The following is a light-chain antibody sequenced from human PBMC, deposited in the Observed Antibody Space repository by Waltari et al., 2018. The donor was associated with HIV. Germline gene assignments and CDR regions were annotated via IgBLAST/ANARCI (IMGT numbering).Light chain of an antibody. CDR3: QVWDSSSDAYV. CDR2: YDS. CDR1: NTGSKS. J-gene: IGLJ1*01. V-gene: IGLV3-21*04. Sequence: SYVLAQPPSVSVAPGKTARITCGGNNTGSKSVHWYQPQPGQAPVVVIYYDSDRPSGIPERFSGSNSGNTATLTISRVEAGDEADYYCQVWDSSSDAYVFGTGTKVTVL.